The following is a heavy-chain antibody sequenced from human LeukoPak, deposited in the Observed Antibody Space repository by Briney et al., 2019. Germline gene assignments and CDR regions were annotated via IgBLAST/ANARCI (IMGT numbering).Heavy chain of an antibody. CDR1: GFTFDDYA. CDR3: ARDGLMEVVVAATPPNRAYYYYMDV. Sequence: PGGSLRLSCAASGFTFDDYAMHWVRQAPGKGLEWVAVISYDGSNKYYADSVKGRFTISRDNSKNTLYLQMNGLRAEDTAVYYCARDGLMEVVVAATPPNRAYYYYMDVWGKGTTVTVSS. V-gene: IGHV3-30-3*01. CDR2: ISYDGSNK. D-gene: IGHD2-15*01. J-gene: IGHJ6*03.